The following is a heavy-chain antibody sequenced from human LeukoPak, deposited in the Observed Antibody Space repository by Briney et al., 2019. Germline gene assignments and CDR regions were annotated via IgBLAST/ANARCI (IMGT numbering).Heavy chain of an antibody. CDR3: ARGRAAAAPNWSDP. D-gene: IGHD6-13*01. V-gene: IGHV3-21*01. CDR1: GFTFSSYS. CDR2: ISSSSSYI. J-gene: IGHJ5*02. Sequence: GGSLRLSCAASGFTFSSYSMNWVRQAPGKGLEWVSSISSSSSYIYYADSVKGRFTISRDNAKNSLYLQMNSLRAEDTAVYYCARGRAAAAPNWSDPWGQGTLVTVSS.